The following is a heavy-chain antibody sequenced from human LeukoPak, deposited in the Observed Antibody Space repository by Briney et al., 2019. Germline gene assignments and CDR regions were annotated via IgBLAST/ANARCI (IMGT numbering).Heavy chain of an antibody. CDR2: IYTSGSD. V-gene: IGHV4-61*02. CDR1: GGSISSDGYY. Sequence: SQTLSLTCTVSGGSISSDGYYWSRIRQPAGKGLEWIGRIYTSGSDNYNPSLKSRVTISIDTAKNQFSLKLSSVTAADTAMYYCARERGVTYYYGSGSYPDYWGQGTLVAVSS. CDR3: ARERGVTYYYGSGSYPDY. J-gene: IGHJ4*02. D-gene: IGHD3-10*01.